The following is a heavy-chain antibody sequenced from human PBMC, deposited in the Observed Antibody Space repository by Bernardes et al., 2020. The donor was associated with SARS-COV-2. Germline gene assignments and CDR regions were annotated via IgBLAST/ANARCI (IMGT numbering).Heavy chain of an antibody. J-gene: IGHJ5*02. CDR2: IYYSGST. V-gene: IGHV4-59*08. CDR1: GGSISSYY. CDR3: ARFRDYDFWSGYHTRGWFDP. Sequence: SETLSLTCTVSGGSISSYYWSWIRQPPGKGLEWIGYIYYSGSTNYNPSLKSRVTISVDTSKNQFSLKLSSVTAADTAVYYCARFRDYDFWSGYHTRGWFDPWGQGTLVTVSS. D-gene: IGHD3-3*01.